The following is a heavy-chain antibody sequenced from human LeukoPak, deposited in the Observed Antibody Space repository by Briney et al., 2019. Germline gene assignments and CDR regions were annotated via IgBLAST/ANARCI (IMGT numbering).Heavy chain of an antibody. V-gene: IGHV4-59*01. Sequence: PSETLSLTCTVSGGSISSYYWNWIRQPPGKGLEWIGYIYYSGSTDYNPSLESRVTISVDTSKNQFSLKLRSVTAADTAVYYCATVAVIRGVTYFDYWGQGTLVTVSS. CDR2: IYYSGST. J-gene: IGHJ4*02. CDR3: ATVAVIRGVTYFDY. D-gene: IGHD3-10*01. CDR1: GGSISSYY.